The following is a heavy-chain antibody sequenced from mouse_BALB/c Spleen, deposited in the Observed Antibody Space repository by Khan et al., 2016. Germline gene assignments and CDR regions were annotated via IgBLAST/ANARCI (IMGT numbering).Heavy chain of an antibody. V-gene: IGHV2-6-7*01. J-gene: IGHJ4*01. D-gene: IGHD1-1*02. Sequence: VELVESGPGLVAPSQSLSITCTVSGFSIIAYGVNWVRQPPGKGLEWLGMIWGDGSTDYNSALKSRLNITKDNSKSQVFLKMNSLQTDETAKYYCVRDGWCYYAMDYWGQGTSVTVSS. CDR3: VRDGWCYYAMDY. CDR1: GFSIIAYG. CDR2: IWGDGST.